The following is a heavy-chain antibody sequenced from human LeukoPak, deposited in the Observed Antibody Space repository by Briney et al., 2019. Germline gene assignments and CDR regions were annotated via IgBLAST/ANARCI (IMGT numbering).Heavy chain of an antibody. CDR2: MNPNSGNT. CDR1: GYTFTSYY. CDR3: ARRARFGENGNQY. D-gene: IGHD3-10*02. J-gene: IGHJ4*02. Sequence: GASVKVSCTASGYTFTSYYINWVRQATGQGLEWMGWMNPNSGNTGYAQKVQGRVTMTRNTSISTAYMELSSLRAEDTAVYYCARRARFGENGNQYWGQGALVTDSS. V-gene: IGHV1-8*01.